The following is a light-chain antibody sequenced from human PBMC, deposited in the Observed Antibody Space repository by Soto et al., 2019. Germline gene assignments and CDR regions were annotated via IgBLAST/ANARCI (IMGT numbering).Light chain of an antibody. Sequence: QSALTQPPSASGSPGQSVTISCTGTSSDIGGYNFVSWYQQHPGKAPKLMIVEVNKRPSGVPDRFSGSKSGNTAFLTVSGLQAEDEADYSCSSYADTNNLVFGGGTKLTVL. CDR1: SSDIGGYNF. V-gene: IGLV2-8*01. J-gene: IGLJ2*01. CDR3: SSYADTNNLV. CDR2: EVN.